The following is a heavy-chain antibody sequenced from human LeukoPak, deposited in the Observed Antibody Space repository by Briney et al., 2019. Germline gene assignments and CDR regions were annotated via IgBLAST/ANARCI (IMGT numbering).Heavy chain of an antibody. CDR2: ISGSGGST. CDR1: GFTFSSYA. J-gene: IGHJ5*02. Sequence: GGSLRLSCAASGFTFSSYAMSWVRQAPGKGLEWVSAISGSGGSTYYADSVKGRFTISRDNSKNTLYLQMNSLRAEDTAVYYCAREQVSWEILGGFWFDPWGQGTLVTVSS. CDR3: AREQVSWEILGGFWFDP. V-gene: IGHV3-23*01. D-gene: IGHD1-26*01.